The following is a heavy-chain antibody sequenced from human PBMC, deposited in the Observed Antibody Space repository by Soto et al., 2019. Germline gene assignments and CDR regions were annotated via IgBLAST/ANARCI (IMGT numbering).Heavy chain of an antibody. Sequence: SVKVSCKASGGTFSNLAINWVRQAPGQGLEWMGGITPILGAANYAQKFQGRVSITRDESASTVYMDLSSLRSEDTALYYCASCPQNCITSSPCCLFFDYWGQGTLVTVSS. CDR1: GGTFSNLA. CDR2: ITPILGAA. CDR3: ASCPQNCITSSPCCLFFDY. J-gene: IGHJ4*02. D-gene: IGHD3-10*01. V-gene: IGHV1-69*13.